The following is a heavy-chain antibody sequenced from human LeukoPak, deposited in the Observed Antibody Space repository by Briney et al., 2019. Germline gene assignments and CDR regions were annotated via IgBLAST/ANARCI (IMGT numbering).Heavy chain of an antibody. J-gene: IGHJ4*02. CDR2: ITPIFRTL. V-gene: IGHV1-69*01. CDR3: ARGWLAETTVVTPYNY. Sequence: SVKVSCKASGGTFSSTTINWVRQAPGQGLEWMGGITPIFRTLNYAQKFQGRVTITAVESMSTAYMELSSLRSEDTAVYYCARGWLAETTVVTPYNYWGQGTLVTVSS. D-gene: IGHD2-21*02. CDR1: GGTFSSTT.